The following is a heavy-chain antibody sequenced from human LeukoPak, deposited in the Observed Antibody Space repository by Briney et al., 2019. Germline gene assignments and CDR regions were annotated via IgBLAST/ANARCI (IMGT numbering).Heavy chain of an antibody. CDR3: ARALRGGATLYYFDY. V-gene: IGHV3-48*03. CDR1: GFTFSSYE. CDR2: IGTGGTTI. D-gene: IGHD1-26*01. J-gene: IGHJ4*02. Sequence: GGSLRLSCAASGFTFSSYEMNWVRQAPGKGLEWVSYIGTGGTTIYYADSVKGRFTISRDNAKNSLYLQMNSLRAEDTAVYYCARALRGGATLYYFDYWGQGTLDTVSS.